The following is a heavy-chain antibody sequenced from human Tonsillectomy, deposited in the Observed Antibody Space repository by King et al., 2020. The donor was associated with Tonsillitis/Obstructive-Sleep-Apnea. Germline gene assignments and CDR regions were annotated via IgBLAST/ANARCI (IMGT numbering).Heavy chain of an antibody. CDR2: ISSSSSTI. J-gene: IGHJ4*02. Sequence: VQLVEAGGGFVQPGGSLRLSCAASGFTFSSYSMNWVRQAPGKGLEWVSYISSSSSTIYSADSVKGRFTISRDNAKNPLYLQMNSLRDEDTAVYYCARARQRLAPGGGYYFDYWGQGTLVTVSS. CDR3: ARARQRLAPGGGYYFDY. D-gene: IGHD6-19*01. V-gene: IGHV3-48*02. CDR1: GFTFSSYS.